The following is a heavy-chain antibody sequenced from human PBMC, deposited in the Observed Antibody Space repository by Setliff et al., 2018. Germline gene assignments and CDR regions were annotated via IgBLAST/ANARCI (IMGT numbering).Heavy chain of an antibody. Sequence: ASVKVSCKASGYTFTSYYMHWVRQAPGQGLEWMGIINPGGLSSSSTQKFEGRVTMTRDTSTSTVYMELNSLTSDDTAVYYCARAGLAAAGRKGVFDHWGQGTLVTVS. D-gene: IGHD6-25*01. CDR2: INPGGLSS. CDR3: ARAGLAAAGRKGVFDH. CDR1: GYTFTSYY. J-gene: IGHJ4*02. V-gene: IGHV1-46*01.